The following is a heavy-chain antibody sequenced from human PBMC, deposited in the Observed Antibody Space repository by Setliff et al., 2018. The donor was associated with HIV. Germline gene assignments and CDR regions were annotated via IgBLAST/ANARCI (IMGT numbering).Heavy chain of an antibody. V-gene: IGHV3-11*01. CDR1: GFTFSDYY. CDR2: ISSSGTTI. Sequence: PGGSLRLSCTASGFTFSDYYMSWIRQSPGKGLEWISYISSSGTTIYYADSVKGRFTISRDNSKNTLYLQMNSLRVEDTAVYHCARSPQGGYFDYWGQGTLVTVSS. J-gene: IGHJ4*03. CDR3: ARSPQGGYFDY.